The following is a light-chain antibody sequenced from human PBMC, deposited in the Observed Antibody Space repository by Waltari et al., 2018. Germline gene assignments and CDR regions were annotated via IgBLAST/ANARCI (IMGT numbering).Light chain of an antibody. J-gene: IGKJ1*01. CDR2: KAS. CDR3: QQCNTYS. CDR1: QSINSW. V-gene: IGKV1-5*03. Sequence: DIQMTQSPSTLSASVGDRVTITCRASQSINSWLAWYQQKPGKAHKLLIYKASTLESGVPSRVSGSGSGTEFTLTISGLQPDDFATYYCQQCNTYSFGQGTKVEIK.